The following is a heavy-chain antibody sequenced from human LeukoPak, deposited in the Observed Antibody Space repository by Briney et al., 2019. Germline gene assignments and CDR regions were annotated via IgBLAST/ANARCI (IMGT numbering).Heavy chain of an antibody. CDR1: AFTFTIYS. CDR3: ARGRGILKDGSIQYYFDY. CDR2: ITSSSHTI. V-gene: IGHV3-48*02. J-gene: IGHJ4*02. Sequence: GQSLTLSCAAAAFTFTIYSMTCVSQAAGEGLEWVSYITSSSHTIYYGDSVKGPFTMPRDHAKNPLYLQMNSVRDEDTAVYYCARGRGILKDGSIQYYFDYWGQGTLVTVPS. D-gene: IGHD5-24*01.